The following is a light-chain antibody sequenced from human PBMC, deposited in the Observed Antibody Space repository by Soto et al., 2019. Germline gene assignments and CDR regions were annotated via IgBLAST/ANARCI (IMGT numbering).Light chain of an antibody. CDR3: QQYGSLSWT. CDR1: QRVSNH. CDR2: AAS. Sequence: ETVMTQSPVTLSVSPGDTATLSCRASQRVSNHFAWYQQKPGQAPRLLIYAASTRAAGVPVRFSGSGSGTDFTLTISRLEPEDFAVYHCQQYGSLSWTFGQGTKVDIK. V-gene: IGKV3-15*01. J-gene: IGKJ1*01.